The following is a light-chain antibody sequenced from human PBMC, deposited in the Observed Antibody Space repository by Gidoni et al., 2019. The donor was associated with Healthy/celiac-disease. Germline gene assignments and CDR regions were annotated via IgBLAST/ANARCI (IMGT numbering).Light chain of an antibody. V-gene: IGKV2-28*01. J-gene: IGKJ1*01. CDR3: MQALQTPLT. CDR1: QSLLHSNGYNY. CDR2: LGS. Sequence: DIVMTQSPLSLPVTPGEPASISCRSSQSLLHSNGYNYLDWYLQKPGQSPQLLIYLGSNRASGVPDRFRGSGSGTDFTLKISRVEAEEVGVYYCMQALQTPLTFGQGTKVEIK.